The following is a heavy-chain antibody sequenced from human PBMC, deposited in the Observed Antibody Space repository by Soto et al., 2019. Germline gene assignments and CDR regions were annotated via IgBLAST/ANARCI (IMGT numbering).Heavy chain of an antibody. CDR1: GGSISNYY. CDR3: ARLKDFDYRGSWFDP. D-gene: IGHD4-4*01. V-gene: IGHV4-59*01. Sequence: SETLSLTCTVSGGSISNYYWSWIRQPPGKGLEWIGYIYYNGNTNCNPSLKSRVTITRDTSANTVYMELNSLRSEDTAVYYCARLKDFDYRGSWFDPWGQGTLVTVSS. CDR2: IYYNGNT. J-gene: IGHJ5*02.